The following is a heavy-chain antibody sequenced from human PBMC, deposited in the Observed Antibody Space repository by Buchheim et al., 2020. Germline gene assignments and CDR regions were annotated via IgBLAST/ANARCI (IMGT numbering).Heavy chain of an antibody. Sequence: ELQLVESGGGLVQPGGSLRLSCAASGFTFRSYWMSWVRQAPGKGLDWVANIKQDGSEKYYVDSLRGRSTISRDNAKNSLYLQMNSLRAEETAVYYCARDRTRRDFDYWGQGTL. J-gene: IGHJ4*02. V-gene: IGHV3-7*01. D-gene: IGHD5-24*01. CDR3: ARDRTRRDFDY. CDR1: GFTFRSYW. CDR2: IKQDGSEK.